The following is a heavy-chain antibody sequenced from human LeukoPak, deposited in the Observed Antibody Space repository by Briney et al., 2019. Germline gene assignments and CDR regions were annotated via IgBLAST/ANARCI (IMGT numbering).Heavy chain of an antibody. CDR1: GGSLSGYY. D-gene: IGHD3-10*01. J-gene: IGHJ5*02. CDR2: INHSGST. V-gene: IGHV4-34*01. Sequence: PSETLSLTCAVSGGSLSGYYWTWIRQPPGKGLEWIGEINHSGSTNYNPSLKSRVTISVDTSKNQFSLKLSSVTAADTAVYYCARGAKDVLLWFGKANWFDPWGQGTLVTVSS. CDR3: ARGAKDVLLWFGKANWFDP.